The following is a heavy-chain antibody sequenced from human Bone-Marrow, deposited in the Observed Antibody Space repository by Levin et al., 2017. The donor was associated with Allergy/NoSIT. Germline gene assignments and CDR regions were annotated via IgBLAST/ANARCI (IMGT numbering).Heavy chain of an antibody. CDR2: IKEDGSDK. CDR1: GFTFRSYW. V-gene: IGHV3-7*01. CDR3: VREGGVTVFGVVKGMDV. Sequence: AGESLKISCAASGFTFRSYWMNWVRQAPGKGLEWVATIKEDGSDKYYVESVKGRFTISRDNAKNSLYLQMNSLRAEDTAIYYCVREGGVTVFGVVKGMDVWGQGTTVTVSS. D-gene: IGHD3-3*01. J-gene: IGHJ6*02.